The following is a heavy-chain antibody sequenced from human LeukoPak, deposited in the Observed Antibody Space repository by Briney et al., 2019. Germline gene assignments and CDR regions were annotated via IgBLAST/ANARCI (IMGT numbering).Heavy chain of an antibody. CDR3: ARWDYYYDSSGHTRPFDI. CDR2: INPNSGGT. J-gene: IGHJ3*02. CDR1: GYIFTGYY. Sequence: ASVKVSCKASGYIFTGYYMHWVRQAPGQGREWMGWINPNSGGTNYAQKFQGRVTMTRDTSISTAYMELSRLRSDATAVYYGARWDYYYDSSGHTRPFDIWGQGTMVTVSS. D-gene: IGHD3-22*01. V-gene: IGHV1-2*02.